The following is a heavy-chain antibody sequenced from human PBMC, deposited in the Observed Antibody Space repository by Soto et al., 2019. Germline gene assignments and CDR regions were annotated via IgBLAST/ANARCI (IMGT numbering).Heavy chain of an antibody. D-gene: IGHD3-10*02. V-gene: IGHV3-23*01. CDR1: AVTFSIYG. Sequence: GWSLRLSCAASAVTFSIYGMSWVRQALGKGLEWGSAISGGGDNTYYADSGKGRFTISRANSKNTLYQQMNSLTAQDTTVYYSGKTRNYYVPWRLDFCGQGILVTVPS. CDR2: ISGGGDNT. J-gene: IGHJ4*02. CDR3: GKTRNYYVPWRLDF.